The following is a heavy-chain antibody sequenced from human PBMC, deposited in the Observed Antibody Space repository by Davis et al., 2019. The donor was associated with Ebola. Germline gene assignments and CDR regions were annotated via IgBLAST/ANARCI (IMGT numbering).Heavy chain of an antibody. CDR3: ARLAVITSGHFDY. CDR2: IFPGDSDI. J-gene: IGHJ4*02. Sequence: GESLKISCKASGYKFSDYWIGWVRQEPGKGLEWMGIIFPGDSDIRYSPSFQGQVTIPADKSISTVYLQWSSLKASDTAMYYCARLAVITSGHFDYWGQGTLVTVSS. V-gene: IGHV5-51*01. D-gene: IGHD3-22*01. CDR1: GYKFSDYW.